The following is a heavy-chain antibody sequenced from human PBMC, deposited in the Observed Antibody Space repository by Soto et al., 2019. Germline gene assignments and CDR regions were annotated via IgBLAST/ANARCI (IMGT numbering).Heavy chain of an antibody. J-gene: IGHJ4*02. V-gene: IGHV1-69*06. CDR1: GGTFSSYA. CDR2: IIPIFGTA. CDR3: ATLGGTAMVKIDY. D-gene: IGHD5-18*01. Sequence: QVQLVQSGAEVKKPGSSVKVSCKASGGTFSSYAISWVRQAPGQGLEWMGGIIPIFGTANYAQKFQGRVTITADKSTSTDYMEMSSLRYEDTAVYYCATLGGTAMVKIDYWGQGTLVTVSS.